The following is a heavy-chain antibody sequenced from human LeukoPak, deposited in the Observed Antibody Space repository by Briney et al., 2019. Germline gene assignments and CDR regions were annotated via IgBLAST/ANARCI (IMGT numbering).Heavy chain of an antibody. J-gene: IGHJ4*02. CDR1: GYTLTELS. CDR3: ATGRTMVRGDVVDY. V-gene: IGHV1-24*01. CDR2: FDPEDGET. D-gene: IGHD3-10*01. Sequence: GASVKVSCKVSGYTLTELSMHWVRQAPGKGLEWMGGFDPEDGETIYAQKFQGRVTMTEDTSTDTAYMELSSLRSEDTAVYYCATGRTMVRGDVVDYWGQGTLVTVSS.